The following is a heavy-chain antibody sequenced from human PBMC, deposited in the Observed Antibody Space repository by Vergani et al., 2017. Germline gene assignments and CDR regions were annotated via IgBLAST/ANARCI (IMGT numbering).Heavy chain of an antibody. CDR3: AREVGDPLYYFDY. V-gene: IGHV3-48*03. Sequence: EVQLVASGGGLVQPGGSLRLSCAASGFTFSSYEMNWGRQAPGKGLEWVSYISSSGSTIYYADCVKGRFPISRDNAKNSLYLQLNSLRAEDTAVYYCAREVGDPLYYFDYWGQGTLVTVSS. CDR2: ISSSGSTI. J-gene: IGHJ4*02. CDR1: GFTFSSYE. D-gene: IGHD3-16*01.